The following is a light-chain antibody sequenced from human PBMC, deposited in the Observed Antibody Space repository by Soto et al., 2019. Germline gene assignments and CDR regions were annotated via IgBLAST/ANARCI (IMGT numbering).Light chain of an antibody. CDR3: QQYDSSPLT. V-gene: IGKV3-20*01. J-gene: IGKJ4*01. CDR2: GAS. Sequence: ENLLTQSPGTLSLSPGQRATLSCRARQSLRSSWLAWYQQKPGQPPRLLIYGASSRATAIPDRFSGSGSGTEFTLTISSLEPEDFAVYFCQQYDSSPLTFGGGTRVEIK. CDR1: QSLRSSW.